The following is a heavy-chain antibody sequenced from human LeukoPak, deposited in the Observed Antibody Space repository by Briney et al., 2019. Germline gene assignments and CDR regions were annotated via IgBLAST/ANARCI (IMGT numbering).Heavy chain of an antibody. Sequence: PPQTRSLTSLVSAGSTTRKYWSWDRQPPRNVLEWIGWIYYSGSTTYHPSLKSRVTISLDTSKTQFSLNLSSVTAADTAVYYCARQIDGYVFFDYWGRGALVTVSS. D-gene: IGHD5-18*01. V-gene: IGHV4-59*08. CDR1: AGSTTRKY. CDR2: IYYSGST. J-gene: IGHJ4*02. CDR3: ARQIDGYVFFDY.